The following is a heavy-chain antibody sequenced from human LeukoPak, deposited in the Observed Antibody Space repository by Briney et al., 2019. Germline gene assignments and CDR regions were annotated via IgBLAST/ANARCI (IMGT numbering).Heavy chain of an antibody. J-gene: IGHJ4*02. CDR3: ATADWFSFDF. Sequence: GGSLRLSCAASGFTFSSYWMTWVRQAPGKGLEWVATIKNDGSEKNYVDSVKGRFTISRDNAKNSLYLQMSGLRGEDTAVHFCATADWFSFDFWGQGTLVTVSS. D-gene: IGHD3-9*01. CDR1: GFTFSSYW. V-gene: IGHV3-7*04. CDR2: IKNDGSEK.